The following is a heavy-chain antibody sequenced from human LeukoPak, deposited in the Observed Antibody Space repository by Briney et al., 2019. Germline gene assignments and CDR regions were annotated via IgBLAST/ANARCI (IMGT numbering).Heavy chain of an antibody. Sequence: ASVKVSCKASGYSFTDKYMHWVRQAPGQGLEWMGWINPNSGGTNYAQKFQGRVTMTTDTSMSTAYMELSRLTSDDTAVYYCARATRSIAAAVEYFQHWGQGTLVTVSS. CDR3: ARATRSIAAAVEYFQH. J-gene: IGHJ1*01. CDR1: GYSFTDKY. CDR2: INPNSGGT. D-gene: IGHD6-13*01. V-gene: IGHV1-2*02.